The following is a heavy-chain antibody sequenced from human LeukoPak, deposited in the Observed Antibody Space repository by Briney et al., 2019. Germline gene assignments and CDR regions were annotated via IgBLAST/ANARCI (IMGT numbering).Heavy chain of an antibody. CDR1: GVSITSYF. J-gene: IGHJ4*02. D-gene: IGHD6-19*01. CDR2: IYHSGST. CDR3: ARGRVPGA. V-gene: IGHV4-59*01. Sequence: TSETLSLTCTVSGVSITSYFWSWIRQPPRRGLEWIGYIYHSGSTNSNPSLKSRVSISLDTSKNQFSLKLSSGTAADTAVYYCARGRVPGAWGQGTLVTVSS.